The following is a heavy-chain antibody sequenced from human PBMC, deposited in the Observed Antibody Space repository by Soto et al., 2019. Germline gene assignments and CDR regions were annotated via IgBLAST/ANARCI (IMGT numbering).Heavy chain of an antibody. CDR1: GYTFTSYG. CDR3: AGVIAVAGTAGAFDI. V-gene: IGHV1-18*01. CDR2: ISAYNGNT. Sequence: QVQLVQSGAEVKKPGASVKVSCKASGYTFTSYGISWVRQAPGQGLEWMGWISAYNGNTNYAQKLQGRVTMTTDTSTSTAYMELRSLRSDDTAVYYFAGVIAVAGTAGAFDIWGQGTMVTVSS. J-gene: IGHJ3*02. D-gene: IGHD6-19*01.